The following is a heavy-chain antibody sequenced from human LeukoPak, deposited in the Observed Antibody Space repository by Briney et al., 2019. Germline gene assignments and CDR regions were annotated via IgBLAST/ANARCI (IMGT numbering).Heavy chain of an antibody. V-gene: IGHV4-30-4*01. CDR2: IYYSGTT. CDR1: GGSISSGDYY. D-gene: IGHD2-15*01. J-gene: IGHJ5*02. Sequence: SQTLSLTCTVSGGSISSGDYYWSWIRQSPGKGLEWIGYIYYSGTTYYNPSLRSRVTMSVDTSKSQFSLKLSSVTAADTAVYYCARKYCSRGSCYSPMGFDPWGQGTLVSVSS. CDR3: ARKYCSRGSCYSPMGFDP.